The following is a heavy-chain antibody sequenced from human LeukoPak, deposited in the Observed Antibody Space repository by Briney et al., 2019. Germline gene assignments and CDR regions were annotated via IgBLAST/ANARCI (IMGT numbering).Heavy chain of an antibody. Sequence: SGGSLRLSCAASGFTFSSYAMSWVRQAPGKGLEWVSAISAGSEATYYADSVKGRFTISRDNSKNTLYLQMNSLRAEDTAVYYCARATHYYDILTGYSPGYFQHWGQGTLVTVSS. CDR1: GFTFSSYA. CDR2: ISAGSEAT. CDR3: ARATHYYDILTGYSPGYFQH. D-gene: IGHD3-9*01. J-gene: IGHJ1*01. V-gene: IGHV3-23*01.